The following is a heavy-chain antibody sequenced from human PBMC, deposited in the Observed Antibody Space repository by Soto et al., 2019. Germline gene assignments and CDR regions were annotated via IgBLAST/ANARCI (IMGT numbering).Heavy chain of an antibody. CDR2: INVGNGNT. CDR1: GYTFTSYA. CDR3: ARVVVDYYGMDV. V-gene: IGHV1-3*01. J-gene: IGHJ6*02. Sequence: ASVKVSCKASGYTFTSYAIHWVHQAPGQRLEWMGWINVGNGNTKYSQKFQGRVTITRDTSASTAYMELSSLRSEDTAVYYCARVVVDYYGMDVWGQGTTVTVSS. D-gene: IGHD2-15*01.